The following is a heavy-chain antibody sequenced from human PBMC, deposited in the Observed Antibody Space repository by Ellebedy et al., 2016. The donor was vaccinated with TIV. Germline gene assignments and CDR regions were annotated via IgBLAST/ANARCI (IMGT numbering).Heavy chain of an antibody. J-gene: IGHJ4*02. CDR3: ARHSTPYSGYDTDFDF. CDR2: VYPEDSDT. Sequence: GESLKISCKGSGYSFSHYWIGWVRQMPGKGLEWIGIVYPEDSDTRYSPSFQGQVTISAANYISTAYLQWSGLKASDTATYYCARHSTPYSGYDTDFDFWGQGTLVTVSS. CDR1: GYSFSHYW. V-gene: IGHV5-51*01. D-gene: IGHD5-12*01.